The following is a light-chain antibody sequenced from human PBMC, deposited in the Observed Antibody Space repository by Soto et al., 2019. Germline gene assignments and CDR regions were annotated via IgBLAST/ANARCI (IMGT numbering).Light chain of an antibody. V-gene: IGKV3-20*01. J-gene: IGKJ2*01. CDR1: QSVGSD. CDR2: DIF. Sequence: EIVMTQSPATLSVSPGERATLSCRASQSVGSDLAWYQQKPGQAPRLVIYDIFTRATGIPDRFSGSGSGTDFTLTISRLEPEDFAVYYCQQYGNSPQTFGQGTKLEIK. CDR3: QQYGNSPQT.